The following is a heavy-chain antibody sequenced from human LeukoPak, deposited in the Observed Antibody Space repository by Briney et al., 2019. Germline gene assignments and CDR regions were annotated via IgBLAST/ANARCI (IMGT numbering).Heavy chain of an antibody. CDR1: GYTFTSYG. J-gene: IGHJ4*02. CDR2: INPNSGGT. Sequence: ASVKVSCKASGYTFTSYGISWVRQAPGQGLEWMGWINPNSGGTNYAQKFQGRVTMTRDTSISTAYMELSRLRSDDTAVYYCARARIFSDCSGGSCYPPFDYWGQGTLVTVSS. CDR3: ARARIFSDCSGGSCYPPFDY. D-gene: IGHD2-15*01. V-gene: IGHV1-2*02.